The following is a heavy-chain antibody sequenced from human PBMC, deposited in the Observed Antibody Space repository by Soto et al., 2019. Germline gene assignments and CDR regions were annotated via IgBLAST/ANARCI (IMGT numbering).Heavy chain of an antibody. J-gene: IGHJ4*02. Sequence: ASVKVSCKASGYTFTTFAMHWVRQAPGQGLEWMGRISAYNGNTNYAQKLQGRVTMTTDTSTSTAYMELSSLRSEDTAVYYCARGLVLRYFDWLGYWGQGTLVTVSS. CDR2: ISAYNGNT. V-gene: IGHV1-3*01. CDR3: ARGLVLRYFDWLGY. D-gene: IGHD3-9*01. CDR1: GYTFTTFA.